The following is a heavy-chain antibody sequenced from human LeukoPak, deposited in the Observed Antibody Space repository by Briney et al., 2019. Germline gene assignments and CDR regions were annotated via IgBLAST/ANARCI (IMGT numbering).Heavy chain of an antibody. V-gene: IGHV4-59*01. D-gene: IGHD6-13*01. CDR1: GGSISSYY. CDR2: IYYSGST. Sequence: PSETLSLTCTVSGGSISSYYWSWIRQPPGKGLEWIGYIYYSGSTNYNPSLKSRVTISVDTSKNQFSLKLSSVTAADTAVYYCARSFEKAAALDYWGRGTLVTVSS. CDR3: ARSFEKAAALDY. J-gene: IGHJ4*02.